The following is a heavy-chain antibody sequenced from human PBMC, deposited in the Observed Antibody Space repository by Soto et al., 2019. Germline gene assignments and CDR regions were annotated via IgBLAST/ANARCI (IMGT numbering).Heavy chain of an antibody. V-gene: IGHV3-73*01. J-gene: IGHJ3*02. CDR2: IRSKANSYAK. Sequence: GGSLRLSCAASGFTFSGSAMHWVRQASGKGLEWVGRIRSKANSYAKAYAASVKGRFTSSRDESKHTAYLQMNSLKTEDTSVYYCTALGTGDRPFDALDIWGQGTMVTVSS. D-gene: IGHD7-27*01. CDR1: GFTFSGSA. CDR3: TALGTGDRPFDALDI.